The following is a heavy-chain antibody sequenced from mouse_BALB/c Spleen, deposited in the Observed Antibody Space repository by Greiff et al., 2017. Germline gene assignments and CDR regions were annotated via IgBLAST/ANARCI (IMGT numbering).Heavy chain of an antibody. V-gene: IGHV1-69*02. CDR1: GYTFTSYW. CDR2: IYPSDSYT. Sequence: VQLQQPGAELVRPGASVKLSCKASGYTFTSYWINWVKQRPGQGLEWIGNIYPSDSYTNYNQKFKDKATLTVDKSSSTAYMQLSSPTSEDSAVYYCTTVYYDYDYAMDYWGQGTSVTSPQ. CDR3: TTVYYDYDYAMDY. J-gene: IGHJ4*01. D-gene: IGHD2-4*01.